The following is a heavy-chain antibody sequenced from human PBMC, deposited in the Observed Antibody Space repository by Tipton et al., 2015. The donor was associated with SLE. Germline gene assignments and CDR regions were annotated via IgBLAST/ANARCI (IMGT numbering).Heavy chain of an antibody. CDR1: GGTFSSYT. V-gene: IGHV1-46*01. J-gene: IGHJ4*02. CDR3: GRGRETQILIAD. Sequence: QLVQSGPEVKNPGASVKVSCKASGGTFSSYTISWVRQAPGQGLEWMGIIHPSGRSTSYAQKFQGRVTLTRDPSTSTVYLELTSLTSEDTAVYYCGRGRETQILIADWGQGTLVTVSS. D-gene: IGHD3-16*01. CDR2: IHPSGRST.